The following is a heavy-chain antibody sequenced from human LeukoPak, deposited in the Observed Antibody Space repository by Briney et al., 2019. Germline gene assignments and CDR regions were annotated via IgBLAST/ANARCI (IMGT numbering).Heavy chain of an antibody. Sequence: SEPLSLTCAVSGYSISSGDYWGWLRQPPGKGLEWIGSIYHSGSTHYNPSLKSRVTISVDTSKNQFSLKLSSVTAADTAVYYCERNTTEVVTAKWFDPWGQGTLVTVSS. D-gene: IGHD2-21*02. CDR2: IYHSGST. CDR1: GYSISSGDY. CDR3: ERNTTEVVTAKWFDP. J-gene: IGHJ5*02. V-gene: IGHV4-38-2*01.